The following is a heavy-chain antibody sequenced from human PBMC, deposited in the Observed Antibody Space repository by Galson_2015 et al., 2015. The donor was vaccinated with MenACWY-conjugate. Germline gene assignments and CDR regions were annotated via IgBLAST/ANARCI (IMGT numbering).Heavy chain of an antibody. V-gene: IGHV3-21*01. CDR3: ARTAGSVPP. J-gene: IGHJ5*02. CDR1: GFTFSSFR. Sequence: SLRLSCAASGFTFSSFRMNWVRQAPGKGLEWVSSISATSATIYYADSVKGRFTISRDNAKNSLYLRMNSLRAEDTAVYYCARTAGSVPPWGLGTLVTVSS. CDR2: ISATSATI. D-gene: IGHD6-13*01.